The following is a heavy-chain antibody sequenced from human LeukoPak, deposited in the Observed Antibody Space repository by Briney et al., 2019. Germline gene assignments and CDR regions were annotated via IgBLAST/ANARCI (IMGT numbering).Heavy chain of an antibody. J-gene: IGHJ6*03. V-gene: IGHV4-39*07. Sequence: SETLSLTCTVSGGSISSSSYYWGWIRQPPGKGLEWIGSNYYSGSTYYNPSLKSRVTISVDTSKNQFSLKLSSVTAADTAVYYCASMAAGGNYYYYYMDVWGKGTTVTVSS. CDR3: ASMAAGGNYYYYYMDV. CDR1: GGSISSSSYY. D-gene: IGHD6-13*01. CDR2: NYYSGST.